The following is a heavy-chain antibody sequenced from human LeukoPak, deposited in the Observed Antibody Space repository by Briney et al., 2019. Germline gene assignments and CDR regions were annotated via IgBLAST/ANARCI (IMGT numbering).Heavy chain of an antibody. CDR3: ARVGALSSSWLLY. CDR2: ISRSATTI. J-gene: IGHJ4*02. V-gene: IGHV3-48*04. D-gene: IGHD6-13*01. Sequence: GGSLRLSCAASGFTFSNYWMSWVRQAPGKGLEWVSSISRSATTIYYADSVKGRFTISRDNAKNSLYLQMNSLRAEDTAVYFCARVGALSSSWLLYWGQGTLVTVSS. CDR1: GFTFSNYW.